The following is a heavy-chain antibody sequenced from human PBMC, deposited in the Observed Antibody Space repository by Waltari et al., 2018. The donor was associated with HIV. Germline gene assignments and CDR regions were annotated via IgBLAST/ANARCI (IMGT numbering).Heavy chain of an antibody. CDR2: IKQDGSEK. D-gene: IGHD2-2*01. J-gene: IGHJ4*02. CDR3: ARRRCTSTSCFFDY. Sequence: EVHLVESGGGLVQPGGSLRLSCAASGFTFSNYWRSWVRQAPGKGLGWVANIKQDGSEKYYVDSVKGRFTIARDNAKNSLFLQMNSLRGEDTAVYYCARRRCTSTSCFFDYWGQGTLVTVS. V-gene: IGHV3-7*01. CDR1: GFTFSNYW.